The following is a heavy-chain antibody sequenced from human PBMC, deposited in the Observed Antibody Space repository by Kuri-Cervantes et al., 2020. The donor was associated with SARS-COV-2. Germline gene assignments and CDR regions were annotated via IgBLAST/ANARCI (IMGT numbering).Heavy chain of an antibody. J-gene: IGHJ3*02. CDR1: GFTFSNAW. CDR2: IESKTDGGTT. D-gene: IGHD1-26*01. Sequence: GESLKISCTASGFTFSNAWMNWVRQAPGKGLEWVGRIESKTDGGTTDYAAPVKGRFTISRDDSKNTLYLQMNSLKTEDTAVYYCTTYTDQWELLRGAFDIWGQGTMVTVSS. V-gene: IGHV3-15*04. CDR3: TTYTDQWELLRGAFDI.